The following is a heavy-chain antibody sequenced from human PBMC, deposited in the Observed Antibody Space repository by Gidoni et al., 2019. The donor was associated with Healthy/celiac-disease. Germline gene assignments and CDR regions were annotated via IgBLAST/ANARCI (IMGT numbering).Heavy chain of an antibody. CDR1: GLTFSSYS. V-gene: IGHV3-21*01. CDR3: ARLKAGALSNWFDP. D-gene: IGHD1-26*01. CDR2: ISSSSSYI. J-gene: IGHJ5*02. Sequence: EVQLVESGGGLVKPGGSLRLSCAASGLTFSSYSMNWVRQAPGKGLEWVSSISSSSSYIYYADSVKGRFTISRDNAKNSLYLQMNSLRAEDTAVYYCARLKAGALSNWFDPWGQGTLVTVSS.